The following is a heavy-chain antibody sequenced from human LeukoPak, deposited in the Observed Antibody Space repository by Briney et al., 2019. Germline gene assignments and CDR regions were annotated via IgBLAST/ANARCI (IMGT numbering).Heavy chain of an antibody. CDR1: GGTFSSYA. CDR2: IIPIFGTA. V-gene: IGHV1-69*05. J-gene: IGHJ4*02. CDR3: ARGVYYYDSSGYWFDY. D-gene: IGHD3-22*01. Sequence: ASVKVSYKASGGTFSSYAISWVRQAAGQGLEWMGGIIPIFGTANYAQKFQGRVTITTDESTSTAYMELSSLRSEDTAVYYCARGVYYYDSSGYWFDYWGQGTLVTVSS.